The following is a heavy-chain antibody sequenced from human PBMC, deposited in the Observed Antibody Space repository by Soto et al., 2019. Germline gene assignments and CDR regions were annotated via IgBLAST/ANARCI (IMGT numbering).Heavy chain of an antibody. J-gene: IGHJ4*02. CDR3: AKSPRPYYWGGDCSGY. CDR2: ISGSGGST. D-gene: IGHD2-21*02. V-gene: IGHV3-23*01. Sequence: GGSLRLSCAASGFTFSSYAMSWVRQAPGKGLEWVSAISGSGGSTYYADSVKGRFTISRDNSKNTLYLQMNSLRAGDTAVYYCAKSPRPYYWGGDCSGYWGQGTLVTVSS. CDR1: GFTFSSYA.